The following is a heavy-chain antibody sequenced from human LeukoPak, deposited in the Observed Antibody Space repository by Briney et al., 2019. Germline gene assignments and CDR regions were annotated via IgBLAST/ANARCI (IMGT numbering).Heavy chain of an antibody. CDR3: ARRVRLLGFDY. CDR2: VFYSGNT. CDR1: GGSISSTYYY. Sequence: SETLSLTCTVSGGSISSTYYYWGWIRQPPGKGLEWIGSVFYSGNTYYNPSLKSRVTISVDTSKNQFSLKLSSVTAADTAVYYCARRVRLLGFDYWGQGTLGTVSS. J-gene: IGHJ4*02. D-gene: IGHD2-15*01. V-gene: IGHV4-39*01.